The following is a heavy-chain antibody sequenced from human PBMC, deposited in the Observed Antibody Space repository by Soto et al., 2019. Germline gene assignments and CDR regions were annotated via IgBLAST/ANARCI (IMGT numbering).Heavy chain of an antibody. D-gene: IGHD5-18*01. CDR3: ARDIRGYSRAFDY. CDR1: GDSVSSDNYY. V-gene: IGHV4-61*01. Sequence: QVQLQESGPGLVKPSETLSLTCTVSGDSVSSDNYYWTWIRQPPGKGLEWIGYIYSSGSTNYNPSLKSRVTISLDTSSNQFSLQFTSVTAADTAVYYCARDIRGYSRAFDYWGQGTLVTVSS. J-gene: IGHJ4*02. CDR2: IYSSGST.